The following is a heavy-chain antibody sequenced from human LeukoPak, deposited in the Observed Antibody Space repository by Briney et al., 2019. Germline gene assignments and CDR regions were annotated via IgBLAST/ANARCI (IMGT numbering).Heavy chain of an antibody. J-gene: IGHJ4*02. V-gene: IGHV3-15*01. CDR3: TTRITIFGVVIGLDY. CDR2: IKSKTDGGTT. D-gene: IGHD3-3*01. Sequence: GGSLRLSCAASGFTFSGFAMSWVRQAPGKGLEWVGRIKSKTDGGTTDYAAPVKGRFTISRDDSKNTLYLQMNSLKTEDTAVYYCTTRITIFGVVIGLDYWGQGTLVTVSS. CDR1: GFTFSGFA.